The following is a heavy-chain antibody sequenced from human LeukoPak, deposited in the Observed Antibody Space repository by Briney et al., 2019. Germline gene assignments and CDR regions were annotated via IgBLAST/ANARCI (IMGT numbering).Heavy chain of an antibody. Sequence: SETLSLTCAVYGGSFSGYYWSWIRQPPGKGQEWSGEINHSGSTNYNPPPTSRVTISVDTSKNQFALKLSSVSAADTAVYYGARGGVDSSSSGMRNFDYWGQGTLVTVSS. D-gene: IGHD6-6*01. CDR3: ARGGVDSSSSGMRNFDY. CDR1: GGSFSGYY. V-gene: IGHV4-34*01. J-gene: IGHJ4*02. CDR2: INHSGST.